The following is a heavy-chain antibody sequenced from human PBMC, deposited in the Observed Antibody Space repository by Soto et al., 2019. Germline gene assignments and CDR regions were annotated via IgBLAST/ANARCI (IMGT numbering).Heavy chain of an antibody. CDR1: GFTFSSYN. D-gene: IGHD2-15*01. CDR2: IQNDGSRT. J-gene: IGHJ6*02. CDR3: ARGNLGGFDL. V-gene: IGHV3-74*01. Sequence: GGSLRLSCSASGFTFSSYNMHWVRQAPGQGLMWVAHIQNDGSRTTYADSVKGRFTISRDNAKNTMYLQMNSLRAEDTAVYYCARGNLGGFDLWGQGTTVTVSS.